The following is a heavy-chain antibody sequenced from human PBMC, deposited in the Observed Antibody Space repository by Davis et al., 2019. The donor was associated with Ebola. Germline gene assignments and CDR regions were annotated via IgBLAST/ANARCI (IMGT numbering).Heavy chain of an antibody. V-gene: IGHV1-46*01. Sequence: ASVKVSCKASGYTFTSYYMHWVRQAPGQGLEWMGLINPSGGSTSYAQKFQGRVTMTRDTSTSTVYMELSSLRSEDTAVYYCARKGAGTVLFDYWGQGTLFTVSS. D-gene: IGHD4-17*01. CDR1: GYTFTSYY. J-gene: IGHJ4*02. CDR3: ARKGAGTVLFDY. CDR2: INPSGGST.